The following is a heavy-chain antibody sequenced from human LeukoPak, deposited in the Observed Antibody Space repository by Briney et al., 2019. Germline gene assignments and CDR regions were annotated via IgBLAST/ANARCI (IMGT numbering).Heavy chain of an antibody. V-gene: IGHV3-11*01. CDR3: AKGTKLAVAANNYFDY. J-gene: IGHJ4*02. D-gene: IGHD2-15*01. CDR2: ISSGDGPT. CDR1: GFNFSDYY. Sequence: GGSLRLSCAASGFNFSDYYMTWLRQAPGKGLEWISYISSGDGPTYYADSVKGRFTISRDNSKNTLYLQMNSLRAEDTAVYYCAKGTKLAVAANNYFDYWGQGTLLTVSS.